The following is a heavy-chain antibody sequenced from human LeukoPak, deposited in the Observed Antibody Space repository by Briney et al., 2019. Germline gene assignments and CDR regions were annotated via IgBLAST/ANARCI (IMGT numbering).Heavy chain of an antibody. V-gene: IGHV3-20*04. CDR2: INGNGGRT. D-gene: IGHD1-26*01. CDR3: ARLFNAGLGAPLDY. J-gene: IGHJ4*02. Sequence: GGSLRLSCAASGFIFNEYGMTWVRQIPGKGLEWVSGINGNGGRTGYADSVKGRFTISRDNAKNSLYLQMDSLRAEDTALYFCARLFNAGLGAPLDYGGQGTLVTVSS. CDR1: GFIFNEYG.